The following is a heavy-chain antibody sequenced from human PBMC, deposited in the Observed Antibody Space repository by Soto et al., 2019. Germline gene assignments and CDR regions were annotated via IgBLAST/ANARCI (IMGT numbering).Heavy chain of an antibody. CDR2: IYYSWST. CDR1: GGSISSGDYY. D-gene: IGHD5-18*01. CDR3: DSRRGYSYGYWYFDL. V-gene: IGHV4-30-4*01. Sequence: QVQLQESGPGLVKPSQTLSLTCTVSGGSISSGDYYWSWIRQPPGKGMEWIGYIYYSWSTYDNPSLKSRVTISVDTSKNQFSLRLSSVTAADTAVYYCDSRRGYSYGYWYFDLWGRGTLVTVSS. J-gene: IGHJ2*01.